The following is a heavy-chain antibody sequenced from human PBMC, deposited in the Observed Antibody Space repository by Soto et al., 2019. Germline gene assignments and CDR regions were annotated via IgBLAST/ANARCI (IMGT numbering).Heavy chain of an antibody. CDR2: ITGGSGFT. CDR1: GLSFSTFD. D-gene: IGHD1-26*01. CDR3: AKSGPTNYFDF. V-gene: IGHV3-23*01. J-gene: IGHJ4*02. Sequence: GSLSLSCAPAGLSFSTFDMDWVRQAPGKGLEWVSGITGGSGFTFYADSVKGRFTISRDDSENTMFLQMSSLRAEDTAKYYCAKSGPTNYFDFWGQGTLVTLS.